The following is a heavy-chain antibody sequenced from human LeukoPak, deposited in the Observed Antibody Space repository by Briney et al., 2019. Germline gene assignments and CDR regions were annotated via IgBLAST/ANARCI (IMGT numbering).Heavy chain of an antibody. D-gene: IGHD5-12*01. CDR3: AKGLGYGYEFDY. V-gene: IGHV3-30*18. CDR2: ISYHGTNK. Sequence: RGSLRLSCAASGFTFSTYGMHRVRQAPGQELEGVAVISYHGTNKYYADSVKGRFTISRDDSKNTLYLQMNSLRTEDSAVYFCAKGLGYGYEFDYWGQGTLVTVSS. J-gene: IGHJ4*02. CDR1: GFTFSTYG.